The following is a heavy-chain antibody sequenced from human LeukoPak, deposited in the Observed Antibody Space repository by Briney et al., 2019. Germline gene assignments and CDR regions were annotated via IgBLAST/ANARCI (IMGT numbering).Heavy chain of an antibody. CDR1: GYTFTNYG. Sequence: ASVKVSCKASGYTFTNYGFNWVRQAPGQGLEWMGWISAYNGNTDCTQKLQGRITMTTDTSTSTAYMELRSLRSDDTAVYYCARTSYYDSGGTTHAADWGQGTLVTVSS. CDR2: ISAYNGNT. CDR3: ARTSYYDSGGTTHAAD. D-gene: IGHD3-22*01. V-gene: IGHV1-18*01. J-gene: IGHJ4*02.